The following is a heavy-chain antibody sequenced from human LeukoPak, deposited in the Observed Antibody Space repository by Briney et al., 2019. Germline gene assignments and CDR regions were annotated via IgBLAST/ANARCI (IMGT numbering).Heavy chain of an antibody. D-gene: IGHD2-15*01. CDR2: ISYSGST. CDR3: ARESGSSGSCSLGY. CDR1: GCSISSYY. V-gene: IGHV4-59*01. J-gene: IGHJ4*02. Sequence: SETLSLTCTVSGCSISSYYWSWIRQPPGKGLEWIGYISYSGSTNYNPSLKSRVTISVDTSKNQCSLKLSSVTAADTAVYYCARESGSSGSCSLGYWGQGTLVTVSS.